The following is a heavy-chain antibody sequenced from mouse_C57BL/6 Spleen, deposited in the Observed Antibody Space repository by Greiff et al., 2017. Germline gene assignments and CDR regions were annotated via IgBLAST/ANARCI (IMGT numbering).Heavy chain of an antibody. Sequence: EVQLVESEGGLVQPGSSMKLSCTASGFTFSDYYMAWVRQVPEKGLEWVANINSDGSSTYYLDSLKSRFILSRDNATNILYLQMSSLKSEDTATYYCAREGDCDGVSYYFDYWGQGTTLTVSS. J-gene: IGHJ2*01. V-gene: IGHV5-16*01. CDR1: GFTFSDYY. CDR3: AREGDCDGVSYYFDY. D-gene: IGHD6-2*01. CDR2: INSDGSST.